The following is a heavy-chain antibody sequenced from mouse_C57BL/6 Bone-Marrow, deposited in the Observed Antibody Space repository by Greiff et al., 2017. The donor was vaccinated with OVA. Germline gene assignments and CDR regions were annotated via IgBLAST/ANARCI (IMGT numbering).Heavy chain of an antibody. CDR1: GYTFTDYE. CDR3: TSIYYDYDGY. Sequence: QVQLKESGAELVRPGASVTLSCKASGYTFTDYEMHWVKQTPVHGLEWIGAIDPETGGTAYNQKFKGKAILTADKSSSTAYMELRSLTSEDSAVYYCTSIYYDYDGYWGQGTTLTVSS. J-gene: IGHJ2*01. D-gene: IGHD2-4*01. CDR2: IDPETGGT. V-gene: IGHV1-15*01.